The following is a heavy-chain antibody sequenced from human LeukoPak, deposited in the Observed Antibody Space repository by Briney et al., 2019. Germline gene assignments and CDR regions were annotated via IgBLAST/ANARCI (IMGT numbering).Heavy chain of an antibody. J-gene: IGHJ4*02. CDR1: GGTFSSYA. CDR3: ARGGDIVATIHTFDY. CDR2: IIPTFGTA. Sequence: ASVKVSCKASGGTFSSYAISWVRQAPGQGLEWMGGIIPTFGTANYAQKFQGRVTITADESTSTAYMELSGLRSEDTAVYYCARGGDIVATIHTFDYWGQGTLVTVSS. V-gene: IGHV1-69*01. D-gene: IGHD5-12*01.